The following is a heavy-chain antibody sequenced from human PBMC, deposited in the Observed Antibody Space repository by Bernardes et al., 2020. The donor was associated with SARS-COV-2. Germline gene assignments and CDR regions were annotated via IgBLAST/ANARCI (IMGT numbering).Heavy chain of an antibody. J-gene: IGHJ6*03. Sequence: TLSLTCAVYGGSFSGYYWSWIRQPPGKGLEWIGEINHSGSTNYNPSLKSRVTISVDTSKNQFSLKLSSVTAADTAVYYCARDIVVVPAAPDYYYYYYMDVWGKGTTVTVSS. D-gene: IGHD2-2*01. CDR3: ARDIVVVPAAPDYYYYYYMDV. CDR1: GGSFSGYY. CDR2: INHSGST. V-gene: IGHV4-34*01.